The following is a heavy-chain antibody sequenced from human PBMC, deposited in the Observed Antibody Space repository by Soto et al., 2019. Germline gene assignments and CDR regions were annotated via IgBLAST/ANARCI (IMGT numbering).Heavy chain of an antibody. J-gene: IGHJ4*02. V-gene: IGHV3-7*05. CDR1: GFSFSTYW. Sequence: EVQLVESGGGLVQPGGSLRLSCAVSGFSFSTYWMNWFRQAPGKGLEWVANINQDGNETYYVDSVEGRFTISRDNAKNSLFLQMNNLRAEDTAVYFCARGSVRVYSCSPFWGLGTLVTVSS. D-gene: IGHD6-6*01. CDR2: INQDGNET. CDR3: ARGSVRVYSCSPF.